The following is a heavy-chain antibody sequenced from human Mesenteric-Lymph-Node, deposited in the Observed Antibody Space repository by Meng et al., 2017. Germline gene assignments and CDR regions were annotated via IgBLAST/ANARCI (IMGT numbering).Heavy chain of an antibody. CDR1: GDSVSTHYY. CDR3: ARMIGSGPFDY. J-gene: IGHJ4*02. V-gene: IGHV4-61*01. Sequence: SETLSLTCSVSGDSVSTHYYWSWIRQSPEKGLELIGYIYYSGKSNYNPSLQSRVTISVDTSKNQFSLKVNSVNAADTAVDYCARMIGSGPFDYWGQGALVTVSS. CDR2: IYYSGKS. D-gene: IGHD6-19*01.